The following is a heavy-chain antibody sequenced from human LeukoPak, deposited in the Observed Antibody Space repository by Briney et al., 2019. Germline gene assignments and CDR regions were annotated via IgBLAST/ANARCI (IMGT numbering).Heavy chain of an antibody. CDR1: GGTFSSYA. CDR3: ARGLGDYYYYGMDV. Sequence: GASVNVSCKASGGTFSSYAISWVRQAPGQGLEWMGGIIPIFGTANYAQKFQGRVTITADESTSTAYMELSSLRSEDTAVYYCARGLGDYYYYGMDVWGQGTTVTVSS. D-gene: IGHD1-26*01. J-gene: IGHJ6*02. V-gene: IGHV1-69*13. CDR2: IIPIFGTA.